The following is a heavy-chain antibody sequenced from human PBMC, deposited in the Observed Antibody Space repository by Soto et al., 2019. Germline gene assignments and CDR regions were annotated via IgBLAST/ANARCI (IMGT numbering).Heavy chain of an antibody. CDR1: GGSFSGYY. V-gene: IGHV4-30-4*01. D-gene: IGHD3-22*01. CDR3: ARDTPQSGYYLSSYYYYYGMDV. Sequence: PSETLSLTCAVYGGSFSGYYWSWIRQPPGKGLEWIGYIYYSGSTYYNPSLKSRVTISVDTSKNQFSLKLSSVTAADTAVYYCARDTPQSGYYLSSYYYYYGMDVWGQGTTVTVSS. CDR2: IYYSGST. J-gene: IGHJ6*02.